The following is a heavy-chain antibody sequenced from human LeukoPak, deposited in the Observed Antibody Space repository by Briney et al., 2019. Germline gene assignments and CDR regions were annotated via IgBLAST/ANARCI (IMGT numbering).Heavy chain of an antibody. J-gene: IGHJ3*02. CDR3: ARSGSRGVVVPAATGAFDI. D-gene: IGHD2-2*01. CDR1: GGTFSSYA. CDR2: IIPIFGTA. Sequence: EASVKVSCKASGGTFSSYAISWVRQAPGQGLEWMGGIIPIFGTANYAQKFQGRVTITTDESTSTAYVELSSLRSEDTAVYYCARSGSRGVVVPAATGAFDIWGQGTMVTVSS. V-gene: IGHV1-69*05.